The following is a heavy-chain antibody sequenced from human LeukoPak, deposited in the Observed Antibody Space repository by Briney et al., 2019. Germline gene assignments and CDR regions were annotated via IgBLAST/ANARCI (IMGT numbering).Heavy chain of an antibody. CDR1: GGSISSYY. J-gene: IGHJ3*02. D-gene: IGHD6-19*01. Sequence: PSETLSLTCTVSGGSISSYYWSWIRQPPGKGLEWIGYIYYSGSTNYNPSLKSRVTISVDTSKNQFSLKLSSVTAADTAVYYYARGGGGWYENDAFDIWGQGTMVTVSS. CDR3: ARGGGGWYENDAFDI. V-gene: IGHV4-59*01. CDR2: IYYSGST.